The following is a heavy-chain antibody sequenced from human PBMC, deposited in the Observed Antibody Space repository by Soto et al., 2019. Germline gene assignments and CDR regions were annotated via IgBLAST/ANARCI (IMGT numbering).Heavy chain of an antibody. D-gene: IGHD4-17*01. CDR3: AGHDGRWIPYGFDY. CDR2: VSGVGDST. J-gene: IGHJ4*02. CDR1: GVTFSNYA. Sequence: GGSLRLSCAASGVTFSNYAMSWVRQAPRKCLEWVSSVSGVGDSTYYAYYVKGLFTISRDNSKNTLYLQMNTLRAEDTAVYYCAGHDGRWIPYGFDYWGQGTMVTVSS. V-gene: IGHV3-23*01.